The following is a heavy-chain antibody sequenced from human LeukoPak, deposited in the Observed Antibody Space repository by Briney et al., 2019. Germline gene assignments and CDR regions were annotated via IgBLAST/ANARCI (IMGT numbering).Heavy chain of an antibody. CDR2: INTDGTVT. V-gene: IGHV3-74*01. CDR3: ARDWGGFDY. CDR1: GFTFSKYW. J-gene: IGHJ4*02. D-gene: IGHD3-16*01. Sequence: PGGSLRLSCAASGFTFSKYWMLWVRQAPGKGLESVSRINTDGTVTTYADSVKGRFTVSRDNADNTMFLQMNSLRAEDTAVYYCARDWGGFDYWGQGTLVTVSS.